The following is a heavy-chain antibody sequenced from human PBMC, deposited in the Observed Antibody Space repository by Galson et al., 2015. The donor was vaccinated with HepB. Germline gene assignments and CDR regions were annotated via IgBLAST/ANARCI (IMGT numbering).Heavy chain of an antibody. J-gene: IGHJ3*02. D-gene: IGHD3-16*02. Sequence: SLRLSCAASGFTFSEAWMSWVRQAPGKGLEWVGRIESKTDGGTIDYAAPVKGRFTISRDDSKNTLYLQMNSLKTEDTAVYYCTTYYVWGSYRHGDAFDIWGQGTMVTVSS. CDR2: IESKTDGGTI. CDR1: GFTFSEAW. CDR3: TTYYVWGSYRHGDAFDI. V-gene: IGHV3-15*04.